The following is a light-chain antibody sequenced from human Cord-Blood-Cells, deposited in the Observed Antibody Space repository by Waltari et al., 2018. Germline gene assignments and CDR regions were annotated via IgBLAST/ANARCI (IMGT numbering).Light chain of an antibody. Sequence: EIVLTQSPATLSLSPGERATLPCRASQSVSSYLAWYQQKPGQAPRLLIYDASNRATGIPARFSGSVSGTDFTLTISSLEPEDFAVYYCQQRWTFGQGTKVEIK. V-gene: IGKV3-11*01. J-gene: IGKJ1*01. CDR1: QSVSSY. CDR3: QQRWT. CDR2: DAS.